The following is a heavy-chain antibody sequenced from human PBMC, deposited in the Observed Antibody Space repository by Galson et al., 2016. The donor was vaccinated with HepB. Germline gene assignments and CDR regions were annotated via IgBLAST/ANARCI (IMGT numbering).Heavy chain of an antibody. Sequence: SVKVSCKASGTNFRGYVIAWVRQAPGQGLEWMAGIIPIVGSPNYAQKFQGRVTITADESTSTVYMELSSLMSEDTALYYCARGGPMVRRVIFPPNSYFDHWGRGTLVTVTA. CDR3: ARGGPMVRRVIFPPNSYFDH. CDR2: IIPIVGSP. V-gene: IGHV1-69*13. CDR1: GTNFRGYV. D-gene: IGHD3-10*01. J-gene: IGHJ2*01.